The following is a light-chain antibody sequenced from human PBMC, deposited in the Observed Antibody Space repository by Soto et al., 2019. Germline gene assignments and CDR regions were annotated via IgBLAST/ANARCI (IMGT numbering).Light chain of an antibody. V-gene: IGKV3-20*01. Sequence: ETVLTQSPGTVSLSPGESATLSCRASQSVAKSYLAWFQHKPGQAPRLLIHDASSRATGIPDRFSGSGSGTDFTLTVSRLEPEDFAVYYCHQYVDSPLTFGGGTKVEIK. CDR3: HQYVDSPLT. CDR2: DAS. CDR1: QSVAKSY. J-gene: IGKJ4*01.